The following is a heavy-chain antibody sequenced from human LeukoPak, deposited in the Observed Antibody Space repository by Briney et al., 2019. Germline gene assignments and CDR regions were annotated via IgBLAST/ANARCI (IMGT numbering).Heavy chain of an antibody. J-gene: IGHJ5*02. V-gene: IGHV3-74*01. D-gene: IGHD3-9*01. CDR1: GFTFSNYW. CDR3: ARDDYGILTGYYSEPNWFDP. Sequence: GGSLRLSCAASGFTFSNYWMHWVRQAPGKGLVWVSRINSDGINTSYADSVKGRFTISRDNAKNSLYLQMNSLRAEDTAVYYCARDDYGILTGYYSEPNWFDPWGQGTLVTVSS. CDR2: INSDGINT.